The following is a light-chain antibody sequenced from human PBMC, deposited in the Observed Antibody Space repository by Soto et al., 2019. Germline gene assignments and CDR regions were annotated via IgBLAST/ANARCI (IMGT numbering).Light chain of an antibody. Sequence: QSALTQPASVSGSPGQSIALSCTGTSSDVGTYNLVSWYQQHPGKAPKLLISEGGKRPSGVSDRFSGSKSGNMASLTISGLQAEDEADYYCCSFAAGNTYVFGTGTKLTVL. V-gene: IGLV2-23*01. J-gene: IGLJ1*01. CDR1: SSDVGTYNL. CDR2: EGG. CDR3: CSFAAGNTYV.